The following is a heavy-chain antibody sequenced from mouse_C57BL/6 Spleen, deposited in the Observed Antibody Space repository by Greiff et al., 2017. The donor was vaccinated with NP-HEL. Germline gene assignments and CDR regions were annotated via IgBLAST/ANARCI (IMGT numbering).Heavy chain of an antibody. CDR3: ARRDYDENFDY. J-gene: IGHJ2*01. V-gene: IGHV3-6*01. CDR1: GYSITSGYY. D-gene: IGHD2-4*01. Sequence: ESGPGLVKPSQSLSLTCSVTGYSITSGYYWNWIRQFPGNKLEWMGYISYDGSNNYNPSLKNRISITRDTSKNQFFLKLNSVTTEDTATYYCARRDYDENFDYWGQGTTLTVSS. CDR2: ISYDGSN.